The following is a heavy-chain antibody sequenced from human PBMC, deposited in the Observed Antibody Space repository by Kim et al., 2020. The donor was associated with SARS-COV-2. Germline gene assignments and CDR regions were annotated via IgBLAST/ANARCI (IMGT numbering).Heavy chain of an antibody. CDR3: ARGGYCSGGSCYDPYYFDC. V-gene: IGHV3-74*01. Sequence: RFTISRDNAKNTLYLQMNSLSAEDTAVYYCARGGYCSGGSCYDPYYFDCWGQGTLVTVSS. J-gene: IGHJ4*02. D-gene: IGHD2-15*01.